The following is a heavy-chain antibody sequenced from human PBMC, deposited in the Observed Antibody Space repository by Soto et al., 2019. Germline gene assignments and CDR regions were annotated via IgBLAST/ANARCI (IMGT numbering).Heavy chain of an antibody. J-gene: IGHJ6*02. Sequence: SLTCTVSGGSISSYYCSWIRQPAGKGLEWIGRIYTSGSTNYNPSLKSRVTMSVDTSKNQFSLKLSPVTAADTAVYYCARGVVTAPDGSGLDVWGQGTTVTVSS. CDR2: IYTSGST. CDR3: ARGVVTAPDGSGLDV. V-gene: IGHV4-4*07. D-gene: IGHD2-21*02. CDR1: GGSISSYY.